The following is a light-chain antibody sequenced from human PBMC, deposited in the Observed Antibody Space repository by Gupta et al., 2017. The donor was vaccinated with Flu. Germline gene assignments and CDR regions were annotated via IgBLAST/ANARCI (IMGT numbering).Light chain of an antibody. Sequence: ATRSVSPGERATLSCRASQSVSSNLAWYQQKPGQAPRLLIYGASTRATGIPARFSGSGYGTEFTLTISSRQSEDFAVYYCQQYNNWPPWTFGQGTKVEIK. J-gene: IGKJ1*01. CDR1: QSVSSN. CDR3: QQYNNWPPWT. V-gene: IGKV3-15*01. CDR2: GAS.